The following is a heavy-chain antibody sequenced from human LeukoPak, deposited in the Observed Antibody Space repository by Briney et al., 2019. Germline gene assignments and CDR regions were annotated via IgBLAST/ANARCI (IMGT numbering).Heavy chain of an antibody. CDR3: AREGIEDPHFDY. CDR1: GYTFSGYY. Sequence: ASVKVSCKASGYTFSGYYMHWVRQAPGQGLEWMGWINPNSGGTNYAQKFQGRATMTRDTSISTAYMELSRLRSDDTAVYYCAREGIEDPHFDYWGQGTLVTVSS. V-gene: IGHV1-2*02. CDR2: INPNSGGT. D-gene: IGHD2-15*01. J-gene: IGHJ4*02.